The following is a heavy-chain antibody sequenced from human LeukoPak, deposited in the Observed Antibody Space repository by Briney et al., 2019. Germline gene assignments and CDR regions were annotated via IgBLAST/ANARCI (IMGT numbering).Heavy chain of an antibody. Sequence: PSQTLSLTCGVSGASVSTTAYFWNWLRQPAGEGLEWIGRIYASGNTHYNPSLKSRVTMSLDTSKNQFSLTMNSVTAADSAVYFCASYREAYDLYPHGLDVWDRGTVVTVSS. V-gene: IGHV4-61*02. J-gene: IGHJ3*01. CDR3: ASYREAYDLYPHGLDV. CDR2: IYASGNT. D-gene: IGHD5-24*01. CDR1: GASVSTTAYF.